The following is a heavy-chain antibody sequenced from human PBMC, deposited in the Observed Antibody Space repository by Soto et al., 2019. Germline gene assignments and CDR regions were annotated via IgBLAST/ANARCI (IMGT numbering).Heavy chain of an antibody. D-gene: IGHD2-15*01. Sequence: EVQLVESGGGLVQPGGSLRLSCAASGFTFSSYAMSWVRQAPGKGLEWVSAISGSGGSTYYADSVKGRFTISRDNSKNTLYLQMNSLSAEDTAVYYCAKEVQAWVAATRPLDYWGQGTLVTVSS. CDR3: AKEVQAWVAATRPLDY. CDR1: GFTFSSYA. CDR2: ISGSGGST. V-gene: IGHV3-23*04. J-gene: IGHJ4*02.